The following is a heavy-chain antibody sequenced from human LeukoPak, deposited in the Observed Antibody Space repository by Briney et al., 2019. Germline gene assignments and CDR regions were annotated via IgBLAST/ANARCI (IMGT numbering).Heavy chain of an antibody. CDR1: GFTFSSYA. J-gene: IGHJ4*02. CDR2: ISGSGGST. V-gene: IGHV3-23*01. CDR3: AKWEDYDFWSGYRY. D-gene: IGHD3-3*01. Sequence: GGSLRLSCAASGFTFSSYAMSWVRQAPGKGLEWVSAISGSGGSTYYAHSVRGRFTISRNNSKNTLYLQMNSLRADDTAVYYCAKWEDYDFWSGYRYWGQGTLVTVSS.